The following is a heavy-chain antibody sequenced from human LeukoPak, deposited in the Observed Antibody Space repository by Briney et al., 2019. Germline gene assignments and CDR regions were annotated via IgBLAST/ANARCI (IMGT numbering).Heavy chain of an antibody. CDR2: ISGSGGST. CDR3: ASSYSSGWYFDY. Sequence: PGGSLRLSCAAPGFTFSSYAMSWVRQAPGKGLEWVSAISGSGGSTYYADSVKGRFTISRDNSKNTLYLQMNSLRAEDTAVYYCASSYSSGWYFDYWGQGTLVTVSS. CDR1: GFTFSSYA. J-gene: IGHJ4*02. V-gene: IGHV3-23*01. D-gene: IGHD6-19*01.